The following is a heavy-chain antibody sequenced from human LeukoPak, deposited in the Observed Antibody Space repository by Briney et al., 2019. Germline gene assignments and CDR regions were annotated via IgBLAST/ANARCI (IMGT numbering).Heavy chain of an antibody. CDR3: ATITESPDY. Sequence: GESLKLSCAASGFTLNKYGIHWVRQAPGKGLEWVALMRYYGDARFYADSVQGRFTVSRDNSKNTVYLQMRSLKPEDTALYYCATITESPDYWGQGTLVTVSS. D-gene: IGHD1-20*01. V-gene: IGHV3-30*02. CDR1: GFTLNKYG. J-gene: IGHJ4*02. CDR2: MRYYGDAR.